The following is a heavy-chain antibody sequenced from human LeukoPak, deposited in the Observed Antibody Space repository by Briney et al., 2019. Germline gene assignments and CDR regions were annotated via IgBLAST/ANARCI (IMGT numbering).Heavy chain of an antibody. J-gene: IGHJ6*02. D-gene: IGHD6-19*01. CDR3: ARHIYSSGWSRGTYYYYGMDV. Sequence: KASETLSLTCAVYGGSFSDYYWSWIRQPPGKGLEWIGKINHSGSTYYNPSLKSRITISVDTSKNQFSLKLSSVTAADTALYYCARHIYSSGWSRGTYYYYGMDVWGQGTTVTVFS. CDR1: GGSFSDYY. V-gene: IGHV4-34*01. CDR2: INHSGST.